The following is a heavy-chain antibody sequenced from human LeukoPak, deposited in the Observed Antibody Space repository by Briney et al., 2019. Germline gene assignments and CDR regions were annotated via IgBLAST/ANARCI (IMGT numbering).Heavy chain of an antibody. V-gene: IGHV4-39*01. CDR3: ARRYSSGWSTLDY. Sequence: SETLSLTCTVSGGSISSSSYYCGWIRQPPGKGLEWIGSIYYSGSTYYNPSLKSRVTISVDTSKNQFSLKLSSVTAADTAVYYCARRYSSGWSTLDYWGQGTLVTVSS. J-gene: IGHJ4*02. CDR1: GGSISSSSYY. CDR2: IYYSGST. D-gene: IGHD6-19*01.